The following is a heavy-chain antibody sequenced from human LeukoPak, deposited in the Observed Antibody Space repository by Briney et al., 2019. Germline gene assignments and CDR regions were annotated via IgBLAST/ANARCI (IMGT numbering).Heavy chain of an antibody. CDR2: IYSSGST. CDR3: ARSDGYGLVGI. J-gene: IGHJ3*02. V-gene: IGHV4-39*07. D-gene: IGHD3-10*01. Sequence: SETLSLTCTVSGGSISSGSYYWGWIRQPPGKTLEWIGSIYSSGSTYYNPSLKSRAIIIIDTPKNHFSLTLSPVTAADTAVYYCARSDGYGLVGIWGQGTMVTVSS. CDR1: GGSISSGSYY.